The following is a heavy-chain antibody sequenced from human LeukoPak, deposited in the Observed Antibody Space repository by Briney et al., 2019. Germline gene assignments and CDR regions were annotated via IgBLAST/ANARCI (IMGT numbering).Heavy chain of an antibody. V-gene: IGHV3-23*01. J-gene: IGHJ4*02. CDR3: AKTRWGGLPGHYYFDY. Sequence: PGGSLRLSCAASGFTFSSYAMSWVRQAPGKGLDWVSAISGSGGSTYYADSVKGRFTISRDNSKNTLYLQMNSLRAEDTAVYHCAKTRWGGLPGHYYFDYWGQGTLVTVSS. CDR2: ISGSGGST. D-gene: IGHD3-16*01. CDR1: GFTFSSYA.